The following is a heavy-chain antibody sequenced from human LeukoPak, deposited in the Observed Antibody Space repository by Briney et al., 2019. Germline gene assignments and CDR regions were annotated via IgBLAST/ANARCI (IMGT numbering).Heavy chain of an antibody. CDR2: MNPNSGNT. V-gene: IGHV1-8*01. CDR3: ARALRRRGLAKPGYPADN. Sequence: ASVKVSCKASGYTFTSYDINWVRQATGQGLEWMGWMNPNSGNTGYAQKFQGRVTMTRNTSISTAHMELSSLRSEDTAVYYCARALRRRGLAKPGYPADNWGQGTLVTASS. CDR1: GYTFTSYD. J-gene: IGHJ4*02. D-gene: IGHD5-24*01.